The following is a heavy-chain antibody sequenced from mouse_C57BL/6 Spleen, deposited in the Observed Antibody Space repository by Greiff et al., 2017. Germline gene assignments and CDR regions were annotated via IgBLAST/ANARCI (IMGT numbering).Heavy chain of an antibody. Sequence: QVQLQQSGAELVRPGASVKMSCKASGYTFTSYNMHWVKQTPRQGLEWIGAIYPGNGDTSSNQQFKGKATLTVDKSSSKAYMQLSRLTSEDSAVYFSARYYSNYVPNFDYWGQGTTLTVSS. D-gene: IGHD2-5*01. J-gene: IGHJ2*01. CDR3: ARYYSNYVPNFDY. CDR2: IYPGNGDT. CDR1: GYTFTSYN. V-gene: IGHV1-12*01.